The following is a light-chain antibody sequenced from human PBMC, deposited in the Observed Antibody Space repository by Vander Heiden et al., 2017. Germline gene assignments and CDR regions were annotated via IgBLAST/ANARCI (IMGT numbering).Light chain of an antibody. Sequence: QSVLTQPPSASGTPGQRVTISCSGSGSNVGSNSVYWYQHLPGTAPKLLIYRDFQRPSGVPDRFSASKSGTSASLAISGLRSEDEAHYYCAAWDDSLSVVFGGGTKLTVL. V-gene: IGLV1-47*01. J-gene: IGLJ2*01. CDR2: RDF. CDR1: GSNVGSNS. CDR3: AAWDDSLSVV.